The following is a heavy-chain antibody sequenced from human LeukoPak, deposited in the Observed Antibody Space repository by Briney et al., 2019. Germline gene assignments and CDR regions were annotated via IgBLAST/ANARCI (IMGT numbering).Heavy chain of an antibody. Sequence: ESLKISCKGSGYSFSSYWIGWVRQMPGKGLGWMGIIYPGDSDTRYSPSFQGQVAISADKSISTAYLQWSSLKASDTAMYYCARLKPYCSGGSCYLHEFDYWGQGTLVTVSS. D-gene: IGHD2-15*01. CDR1: GYSFSSYW. J-gene: IGHJ4*02. CDR3: ARLKPYCSGGSCYLHEFDY. CDR2: IYPGDSDT. V-gene: IGHV5-51*01.